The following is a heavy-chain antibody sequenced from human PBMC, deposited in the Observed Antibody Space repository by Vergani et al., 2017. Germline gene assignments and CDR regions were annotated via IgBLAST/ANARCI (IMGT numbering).Heavy chain of an antibody. CDR3: ARAQLGRRSSYYYYGMDV. CDR2: ISYDGSNK. J-gene: IGHJ6*02. CDR1: GFTFSSYA. D-gene: IGHD7-27*01. V-gene: IGHV3-30*04. Sequence: QVQLVESGGGVVQPGRSLRLSCAASGFTFSSYAMHWVRQAPGKGLEWVAVISYDGSNKYYADSVKGRFTISRDNSKNTLYLQMNSLRAEDTAVYYCARAQLGRRSSYYYYGMDVWGQGTTVTVSS.